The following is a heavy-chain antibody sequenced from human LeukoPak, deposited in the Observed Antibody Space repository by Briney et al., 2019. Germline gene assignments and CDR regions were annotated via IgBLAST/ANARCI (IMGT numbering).Heavy chain of an antibody. CDR1: GGSFSGYY. Sequence: PSETLSLTCAVYGGSFSGYYWSWIRQPPGKGLEWIGEINHSGSTNYNPSLKSRVTISVDTSKNKFSLKLTSVTAADTAVYYCATNLYGSGNYFAYWGQGTLVTVSS. CDR2: INHSGST. V-gene: IGHV4-34*01. CDR3: ATNLYGSGNYFAY. D-gene: IGHD3-10*01. J-gene: IGHJ4*02.